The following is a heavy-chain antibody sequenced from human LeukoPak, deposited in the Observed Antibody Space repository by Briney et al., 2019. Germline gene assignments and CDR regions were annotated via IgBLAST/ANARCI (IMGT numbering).Heavy chain of an antibody. V-gene: IGHV3-33*01. CDR2: IWYDGSNK. D-gene: IGHD2-15*01. CDR3: ARDRLYCSGGSCYSMEYYFDY. CDR1: GFTFSSYG. Sequence: GGSLRLSCAASGFTFSSYGMHWVRQAPGKGLERVAVIWYDGSNKYYADSVKGRFTISRDNSKNTLYLQMNSLRAEDTAVYYCARDRLYCSGGSCYSMEYYFDYWGQGTLVTVSS. J-gene: IGHJ4*02.